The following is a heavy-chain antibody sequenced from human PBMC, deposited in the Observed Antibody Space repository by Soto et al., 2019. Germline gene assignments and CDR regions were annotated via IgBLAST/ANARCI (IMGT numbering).Heavy chain of an antibody. Sequence: KTSETLSLTCTVSGGSISSYYWSWIRQPPGKGLEWIGYIYYSGSTNYNPSLKSRVTISVDTSKNQFSLKLSSVTAADTAVYYCAREVRIYYYGSVEVRDNWFDPWGQGTLVTVSS. V-gene: IGHV4-59*01. D-gene: IGHD3-10*01. CDR2: IYYSGST. CDR1: GGSISSYY. J-gene: IGHJ5*02. CDR3: AREVRIYYYGSVEVRDNWFDP.